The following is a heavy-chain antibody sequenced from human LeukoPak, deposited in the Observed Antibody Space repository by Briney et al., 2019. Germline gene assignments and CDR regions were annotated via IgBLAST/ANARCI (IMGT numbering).Heavy chain of an antibody. D-gene: IGHD3-22*01. CDR2: IIPIFGTA. CDR3: ARYISSDYSDSSGYLDY. CDR1: GGTFSSYA. Sequence: SVKVSCKASGGTFSSYAISWVRQAPGQGLEWMGMIIPIFGTASYAQKFQGRVTITTDESTSTAYMELSSLRSEDMAVYYCARYISSDYSDSSGYLDYTGHGTLVTVSS. J-gene: IGHJ4*01. V-gene: IGHV1-69*05.